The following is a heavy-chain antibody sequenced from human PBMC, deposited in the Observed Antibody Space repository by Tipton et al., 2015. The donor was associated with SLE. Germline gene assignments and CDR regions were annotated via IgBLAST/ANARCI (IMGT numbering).Heavy chain of an antibody. CDR2: IFSTGSS. Sequence: TLSLTCTVSGGSISSSYWSWIRQPAGKGLEWIGRIFSTGSSHYNPSLKSRVTMSVDTSKNQFSLKMNSVTAADTAVYYCARVTVTTGFDSWGQGTLVTVSS. J-gene: IGHJ5*01. D-gene: IGHD4-17*01. V-gene: IGHV4-4*07. CDR3: ARVTVTTGFDS. CDR1: GGSISSSY.